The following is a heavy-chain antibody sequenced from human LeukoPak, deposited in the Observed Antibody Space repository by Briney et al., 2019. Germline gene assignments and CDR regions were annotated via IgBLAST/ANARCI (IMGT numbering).Heavy chain of an antibody. CDR2: ISGSGGST. CDR1: GFTFSSYW. Sequence: GGSLRLSCAASGFTFSSYWMSWVRQAPGKGLEWVSAISGSGGSTYYADSVKGRFTISRDNSKNTLYLQMNSLRAEDTAVYYCASYGSGESYGMDVWGQGTTVTVSS. V-gene: IGHV3-23*01. D-gene: IGHD3-10*01. J-gene: IGHJ6*02. CDR3: ASYGSGESYGMDV.